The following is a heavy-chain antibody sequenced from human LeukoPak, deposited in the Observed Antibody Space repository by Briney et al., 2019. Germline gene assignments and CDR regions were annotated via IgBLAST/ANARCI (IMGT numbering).Heavy chain of an antibody. V-gene: IGHV3-21*01. D-gene: IGHD2/OR15-2a*01. CDR3: ARSELGYDYYYMDV. J-gene: IGHJ6*03. CDR2: ISSSSSYI. Sequence: GESLRLSCAASGFTISGYSMNWVRQAPGKGLEWVSSISSSSSYIYYADSVKGRCTISRDNAKKLLYLQMNSLRAEDTAVYYCARSELGYDYYYMDVWGKGTTVTVSS. CDR1: GFTISGYS.